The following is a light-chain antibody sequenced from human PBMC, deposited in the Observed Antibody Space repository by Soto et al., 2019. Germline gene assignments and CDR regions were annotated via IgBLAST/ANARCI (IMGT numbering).Light chain of an antibody. CDR1: QSVSSY. Sequence: EMVMTQSPATLSVSPGERVTLSCRASQSVSSYLAWYQQKPGQPPRLLIYVASTRAAGIPARFSGSGSGTPFPLTIISPQPQHFPFSYCQPYKNSPPSFGQATQVEI. V-gene: IGKV3-15*01. CDR2: VAS. CDR3: QPYKNSPPS. J-gene: IGKJ1*01.